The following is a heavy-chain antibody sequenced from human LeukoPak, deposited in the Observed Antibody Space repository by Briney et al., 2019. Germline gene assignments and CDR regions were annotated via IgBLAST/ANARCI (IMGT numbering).Heavy chain of an antibody. J-gene: IGHJ4*02. V-gene: IGHV4-4*07. CDR3: ERDKRDRSYEGDY. Sequence: SETLSLTCTVSGGSTSSYYWSWIRQPAGKGLEWIGRIYASGSTTYNPSLKSRVTISLDTSKNQFSLKLSSVTAADTAVYYCERDKRDRSYEGDYWGQGTLVTVSS. CDR2: IYASGST. D-gene: IGHD1-26*01. CDR1: GGSTSSYY.